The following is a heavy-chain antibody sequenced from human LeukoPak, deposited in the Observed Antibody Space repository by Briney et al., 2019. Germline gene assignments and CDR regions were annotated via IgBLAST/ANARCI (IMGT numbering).Heavy chain of an antibody. CDR2: IYNDGSA. V-gene: IGHV3-66*01. Sequence: GGSLRLSCAASGSMVSSNYISWVRQAPGKGLEWVSVIYNDGSAYYADSVKGRFTISRDNSKNTVYLQMNSLRAEDTAVYYCATSGWYDYWGQGTLVTVSS. CDR3: ATSGWYDY. J-gene: IGHJ4*02. CDR1: GSMVSSNY. D-gene: IGHD6-19*01.